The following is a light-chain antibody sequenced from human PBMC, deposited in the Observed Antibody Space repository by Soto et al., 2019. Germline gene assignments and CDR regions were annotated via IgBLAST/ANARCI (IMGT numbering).Light chain of an antibody. Sequence: QSVLTQPASVSGSPGQSITISCTGTSSDVGGYNYVSWYQQHPGKAPKLMIYEVTKRPSGVSDRFSGSKSGNTASLTISGLQAEDEADYYCSSYTTTSTPYVFGTGTKVTVL. V-gene: IGLV2-14*01. CDR1: SSDVGGYNY. CDR3: SSYTTTSTPYV. CDR2: EVT. J-gene: IGLJ1*01.